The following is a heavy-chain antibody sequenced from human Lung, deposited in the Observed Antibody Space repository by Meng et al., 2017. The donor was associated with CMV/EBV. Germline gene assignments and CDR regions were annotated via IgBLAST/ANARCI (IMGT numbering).Heavy chain of an antibody. Sequence: CMASGGTFSSSAISWVRQAPGQGLQWMGGTVPIFGTTKNAQRFQGRVTITTDESTSTAYLELSSLGSEDTAIYYCTRDLRGYNYGFDSWGQGTLVTVSS. CDR1: GGTFSSSA. D-gene: IGHD5-18*01. V-gene: IGHV1-69*05. J-gene: IGHJ4*02. CDR3: TRDLRGYNYGFDS. CDR2: TVPIFGTT.